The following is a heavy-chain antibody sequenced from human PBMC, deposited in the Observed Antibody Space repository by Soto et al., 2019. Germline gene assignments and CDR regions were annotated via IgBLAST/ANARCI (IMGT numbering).Heavy chain of an antibody. Sequence: ASVKVSCKASGYTFTSYGISWVRQSPGQGLEWMGWISAYNGNTNYAQKLQGRVTMTTDTSTSTAYMELRSLRSDDTAVYYCARSPYYYDSSGYYNWGQGTLVTVSS. D-gene: IGHD3-22*01. CDR1: GYTFTSYG. CDR3: ARSPYYYDSSGYYN. V-gene: IGHV1-18*01. J-gene: IGHJ4*02. CDR2: ISAYNGNT.